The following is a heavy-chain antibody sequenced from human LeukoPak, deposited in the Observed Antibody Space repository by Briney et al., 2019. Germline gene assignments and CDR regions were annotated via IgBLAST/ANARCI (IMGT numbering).Heavy chain of an antibody. Sequence: GGSLRLSCAASGFTVSSNYMSWGRQAPGKGLEWVSVIYSGGSTYYADSVKGRFTISRDNSKNTLYLQMNSLRAEDTAVYYCADLHDSSGYHTRGYWGQGTLVTVSS. CDR1: GFTVSSNY. D-gene: IGHD3-22*01. V-gene: IGHV3-53*01. CDR2: IYSGGST. J-gene: IGHJ4*02. CDR3: ADLHDSSGYHTRGY.